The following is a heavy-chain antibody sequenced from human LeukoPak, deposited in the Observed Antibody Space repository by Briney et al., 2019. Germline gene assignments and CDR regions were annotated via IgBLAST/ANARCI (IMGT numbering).Heavy chain of an antibody. CDR2: ISSSSSYI. V-gene: IGHV3-21*01. D-gene: IGHD5-12*01. Sequence: PGGSLRLSCAASGFTFSSYSMNWVSQAPGKGLEWVSSISSSSSYIYYADSVKGRFTISRDNAKNSLYLQMNSLRAEDTAVYYCARDGYSGYDYEGYWGQGTLVTVSS. CDR1: GFTFSSYS. J-gene: IGHJ4*02. CDR3: ARDGYSGYDYEGY.